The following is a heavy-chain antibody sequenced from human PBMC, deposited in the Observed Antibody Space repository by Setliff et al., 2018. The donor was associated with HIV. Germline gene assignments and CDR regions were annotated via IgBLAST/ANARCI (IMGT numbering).Heavy chain of an antibody. Sequence: AASVKVSCKASGYSFTNYGISWVRQAPGQGLEWMGWISSYNDNTNYALNLQGRVTMTTDTSTSTAYMELRSLRSDDTAVYYCARDDVGYCSGGSCYHLFDTFESWGQGTVVTVS. CDR2: ISSYNDNT. D-gene: IGHD2-15*01. J-gene: IGHJ3*02. V-gene: IGHV1-18*01. CDR1: GYSFTNYG. CDR3: ARDDVGYCSGGSCYHLFDTFES.